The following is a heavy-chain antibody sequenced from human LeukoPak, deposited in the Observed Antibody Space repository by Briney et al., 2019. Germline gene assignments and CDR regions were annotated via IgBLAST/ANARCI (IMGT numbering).Heavy chain of an antibody. Sequence: SCKASGYTFTGYYIHWVRQAPGKGLEWVSAISGSGGSTYYADSVKGRFTISRDNSKNTLYLQMNSLRAEDTAVYYCATPREWELPDFDYWGQGTLVTVSS. D-gene: IGHD1-26*01. CDR1: GYTFTGYY. V-gene: IGHV3-23*01. CDR2: ISGSGGST. CDR3: ATPREWELPDFDY. J-gene: IGHJ4*02.